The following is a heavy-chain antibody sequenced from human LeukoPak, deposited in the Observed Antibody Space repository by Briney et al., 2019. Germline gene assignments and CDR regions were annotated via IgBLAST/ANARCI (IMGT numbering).Heavy chain of an antibody. CDR2: IHPNSGGT. D-gene: IGHD7-27*01. CDR1: GYTFTDYY. CDR3: ARDAELGPEN. J-gene: IGHJ4*02. V-gene: IGHV1-2*03. Sequence: LEASVKLSCKASGYTFTDYYMNWVRQAPGQGLEWMGWIHPNSGGTNYAQKFQGRVTMTRDTSISTAYMELSRLRSDDTAVYYCARDAELGPENWGQGTLVTVSS.